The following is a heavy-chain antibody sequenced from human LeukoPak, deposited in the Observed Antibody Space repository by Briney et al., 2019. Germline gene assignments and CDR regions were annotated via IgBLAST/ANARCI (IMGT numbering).Heavy chain of an antibody. CDR1: GGSISSYY. CDR3: ATKLYYDSTGYSYFDY. J-gene: IGHJ4*02. V-gene: IGHV4-39*07. D-gene: IGHD3-22*01. CDR2: IYYSGST. Sequence: PSETLSLACTVSGGSISSYYWGWIRQPPGKGLEWIGSIYYSGSTYYNPSLKSRVTISVDTSKNQFSLKLSSVTAADTAVYYCATKLYYDSTGYSYFDYWGQGTLVTVSS.